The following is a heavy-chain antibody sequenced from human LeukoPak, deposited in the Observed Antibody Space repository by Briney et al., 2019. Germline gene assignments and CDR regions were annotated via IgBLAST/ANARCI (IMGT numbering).Heavy chain of an antibody. CDR2: IXYDGSNK. Sequence: GGSLRLSCAASGFTVSSNYMSWVRQAPGKGLEWVAVIXYDGSNKYYADSVKGRFTISRDNSKNTLYLQMNSLRAEDTAVYFCARGGEGELLEGDXFDIWGQGTMVTVSS. CDR3: ARGGEGELLEGDXFDI. D-gene: IGHD1-26*01. J-gene: IGHJ3*02. V-gene: IGHV3-30-3*01. CDR1: GFTVSSNY.